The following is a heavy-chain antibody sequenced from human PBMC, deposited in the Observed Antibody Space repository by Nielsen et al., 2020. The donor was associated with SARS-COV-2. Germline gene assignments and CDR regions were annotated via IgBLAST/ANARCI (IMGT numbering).Heavy chain of an antibody. Sequence: GESLKISCVASGFTFSGSAMHWVRQASGKGLEWVALMSYDGSNKYYADSVQGRFTISRDNSKHTLYLQMNSLRTEDTAVYYCAKVGPSHSNYRYFDYWGQGTLVTVSS. V-gene: IGHV3-30*04. CDR1: GFTFSGSA. J-gene: IGHJ4*02. CDR3: AKVGPSHSNYRYFDY. CDR2: MSYDGSNK. D-gene: IGHD4-11*01.